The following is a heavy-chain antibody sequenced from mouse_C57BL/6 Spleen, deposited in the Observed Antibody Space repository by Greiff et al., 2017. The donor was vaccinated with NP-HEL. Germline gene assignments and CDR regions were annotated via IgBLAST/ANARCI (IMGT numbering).Heavy chain of an antibody. CDR3: AREAAYYSNYPAWFAY. CDR1: GYTFTSYW. CDR2: INPSSGYT. J-gene: IGHJ3*01. V-gene: IGHV1-7*01. D-gene: IGHD2-5*01. Sequence: QVQLQQSGAELAKPGASVKLSCKASGYTFTSYWMHWVKQRPGQGLEWIGYINPSSGYTKYNQKFKDKATLTADKYSSTAYIQLSSLTYEDSAVYYCAREAAYYSNYPAWFAYWGQGTLVTVSA.